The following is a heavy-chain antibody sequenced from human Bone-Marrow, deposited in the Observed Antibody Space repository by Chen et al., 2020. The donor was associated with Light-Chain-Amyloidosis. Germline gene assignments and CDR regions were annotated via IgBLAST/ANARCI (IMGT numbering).Heavy chain of an antibody. Sequence: GLEWVSSISGSGGRTDYADSVKGRFFISRDKSKNTVYLQMNSLRAEDTAVYYCAKDISYDDILPGYPADAFDIWGQGTMVTVSS. J-gene: IGHJ3*02. CDR3: AKDISYDDILPGYPADAFDI. CDR2: ISGSGGRT. D-gene: IGHD3-9*01. V-gene: IGHV3-23*01.